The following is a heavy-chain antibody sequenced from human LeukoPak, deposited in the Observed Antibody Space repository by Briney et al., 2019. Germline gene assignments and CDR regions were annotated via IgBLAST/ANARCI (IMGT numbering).Heavy chain of an antibody. D-gene: IGHD3-10*01. CDR2: IRSKAYGGTT. Sequence: PGGSLRLSCTASGFTFGDYAMSWVRQAPGKGLEWVGFIRSKAYGGTTEYAASVKGRFTISRDDSKSIAYLQMNSLKTEDTGVYYCTRASWYYGSGSSFDYWGQGTLVTVSS. V-gene: IGHV3-49*04. J-gene: IGHJ4*02. CDR1: GFTFGDYA. CDR3: TRASWYYGSGSSFDY.